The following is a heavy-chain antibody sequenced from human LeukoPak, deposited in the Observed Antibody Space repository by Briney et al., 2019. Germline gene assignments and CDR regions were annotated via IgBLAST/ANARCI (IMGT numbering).Heavy chain of an antibody. CDR3: ARERGYYYDSSGYSTDSYYFDY. Sequence: RASVKVSCKASGGTFSSYAISWVRQAPRQGLEWMGRIIPILGIANYAQKFQGRVTITADKSTSTAYMELSSLRSEDTAVYYCARERGYYYDSSGYSTDSYYFDYWGQGTLVTVSS. D-gene: IGHD3-22*01. J-gene: IGHJ4*02. CDR2: IIPILGIA. V-gene: IGHV1-69*04. CDR1: GGTFSSYA.